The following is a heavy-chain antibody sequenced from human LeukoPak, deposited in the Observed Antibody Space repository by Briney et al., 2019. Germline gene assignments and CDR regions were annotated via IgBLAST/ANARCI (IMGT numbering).Heavy chain of an antibody. CDR1: GGSFSGYY. CDR2: INHSGST. V-gene: IGHV4-34*01. D-gene: IGHD2-15*01. CDR3: ARGGLLGYCSGGSCSTGAFDI. Sequence: SETLSLTCAVYGGSFSGYYWSWIRQLPGKGLEWIAEINHSGSTNYNPSLKSRVTISVDTSKNQFSLKLSSVTAADTAVYYCARGGLLGYCSGGSCSTGAFDIWGQGTMVTVSS. J-gene: IGHJ3*02.